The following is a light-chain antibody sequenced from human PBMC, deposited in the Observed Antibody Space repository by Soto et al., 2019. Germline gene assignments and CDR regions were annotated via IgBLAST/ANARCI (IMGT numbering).Light chain of an antibody. J-gene: IGLJ3*02. Sequence: QSALTQPASVSGSTGQAITISCTGTSTNVGSNNYVSWFQQYPGKAPELMIYDVSNRPSGVSYRFAGSRSGNTASLTISRAQAEVEADYYCSSYTTSSTQVVFGVGTTLTVL. CDR1: STNVGSNNY. V-gene: IGLV2-14*01. CDR3: SSYTTSSTQVV. CDR2: DVS.